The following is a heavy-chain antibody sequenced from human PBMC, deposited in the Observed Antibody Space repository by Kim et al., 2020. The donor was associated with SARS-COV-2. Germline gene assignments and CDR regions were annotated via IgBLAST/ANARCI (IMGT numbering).Heavy chain of an antibody. CDR2: IYHSGST. V-gene: IGHV4-30-2*01. Sequence: SETLSLTCAVSGGSISSGGYSWSWIRQPPGKGLEWIGYIYHSGSTYYNPSLKSRVTISVDRSKNQFSLKLSSVTAADTAVYYCARAMSNWSGMDVWGQGTTVTVSS. J-gene: IGHJ6*02. CDR3: ARAMSNWSGMDV. D-gene: IGHD1-20*01. CDR1: GGSISSGGYS.